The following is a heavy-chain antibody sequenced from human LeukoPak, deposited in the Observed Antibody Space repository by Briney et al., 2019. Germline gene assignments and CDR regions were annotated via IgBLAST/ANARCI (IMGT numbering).Heavy chain of an antibody. V-gene: IGHV4-28*01. Sequence: SDTLSPTCAVSGYSISSNHWGGWIRQPPGKGLEWIGYIFYAGSTYYNPSLESRVTMSVDTSKNQFSLRLSSVTAVDTAVYYCARIGPILGATWVDYWGQGTLVSVSS. CDR3: ARIGPILGATWVDY. J-gene: IGHJ4*02. CDR1: GYSISSNHW. CDR2: IFYAGST. D-gene: IGHD1-26*01.